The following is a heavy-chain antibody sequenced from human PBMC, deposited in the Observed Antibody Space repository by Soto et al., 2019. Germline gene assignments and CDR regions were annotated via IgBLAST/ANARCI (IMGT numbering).Heavy chain of an antibody. D-gene: IGHD3-10*01. J-gene: IGHJ4*02. CDR1: GFTFSSYA. V-gene: IGHV3-23*01. CDR2: ISGSGGST. CDR3: AKDPHQPPKGAGSYYAVDY. Sequence: PGESLKLSCAASGFTFSSYAMSWVRQAPGKGLEWVSAISGSGGSTYYADSVKGRFTISRDNSKNTLYLQMNSLRAEDTAVYYCAKDPHQPPKGAGSYYAVDYWGRGTLVTVSS.